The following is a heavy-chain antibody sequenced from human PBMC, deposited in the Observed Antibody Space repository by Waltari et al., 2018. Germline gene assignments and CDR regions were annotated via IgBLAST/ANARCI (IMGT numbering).Heavy chain of an antibody. Sequence: QLQLQESGPGLVKPSGTLSLTCAVSGDSMSSDDLWTWVRQPPGKGLGWIGQVHRSGRTNYNPSFAARVTVSVDTFNKQFSLTVTSATAADTAVYYCARDRGRGLYLDSWGPGMAVTVSP. V-gene: IGHV4-4*02. CDR2: VHRSGRT. CDR1: GDSMSSDDL. CDR3: ARDRGRGLYLDS. D-gene: IGHD2-15*01. J-gene: IGHJ4*02.